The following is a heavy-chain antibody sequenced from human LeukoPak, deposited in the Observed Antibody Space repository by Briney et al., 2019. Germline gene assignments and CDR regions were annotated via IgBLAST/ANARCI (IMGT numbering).Heavy chain of an antibody. V-gene: IGHV7-4-1*02. CDR2: INTNTGNP. J-gene: IGHJ2*01. D-gene: IGHD3-10*01. CDR3: AREGGLLWFGEFPRYFDL. CDR1: GYTFTSYT. Sequence: ASVKVSCKASGYTFTSYTMNWVRQAPGQGLEWMGWINTNTGNPTYAQGFTGRFVFSLDTSVSTAYLQISSLKAEDTAVYYCAREGGLLWFGEFPRYFDLWGRGTLVTVSS.